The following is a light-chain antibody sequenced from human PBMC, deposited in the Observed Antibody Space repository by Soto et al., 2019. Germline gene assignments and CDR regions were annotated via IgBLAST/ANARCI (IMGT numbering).Light chain of an antibody. CDR2: EGS. J-gene: IGLJ3*02. V-gene: IGLV2-23*01. CDR1: SSDVGSYNL. Sequence: QSALTQTASVSASPGQSITISCSGTSSDVGSYNLVSWYQHYPGKAPKLIIYEGSRRPSGVSDRFSGSKSGNTASLTISGLQAEDYADYYCCSYATSRTLVFGGGTQLTVL. CDR3: CSYATSRTLV.